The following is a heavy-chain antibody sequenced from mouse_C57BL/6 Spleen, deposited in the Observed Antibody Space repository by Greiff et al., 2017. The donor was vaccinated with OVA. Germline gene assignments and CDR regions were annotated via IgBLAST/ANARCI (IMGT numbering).Heavy chain of an antibody. D-gene: IGHD4-1*01. CDR2: IYPGDGDT. J-gene: IGHJ1*03. CDR3: STGTKNWYFDV. CDR1: GYAFSSYW. Sequence: VQLVESGAELVKPGASVKISCKASGYAFSSYWMNWVKQRPGKGLEWIGQIYPGDGDTNYNGKFKGKATLTADKSSSTAYMQLSSLTSEDSAVYFCSTGTKNWYFDVWGTGTTVTVSS. V-gene: IGHV1-80*01.